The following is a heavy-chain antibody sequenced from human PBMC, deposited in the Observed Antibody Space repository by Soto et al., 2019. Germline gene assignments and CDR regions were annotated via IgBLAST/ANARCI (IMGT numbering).Heavy chain of an antibody. Sequence: EVQLVESGGGLVQPGGSLRLSCAASGFSLSDYWMHWVRQAPGEGLVWLSRITRDGSSTNYADSVKGRFTISRDNAKNTLYLQLNTVRGEDTAVYYCARGANGYYYFDHWGQGTLVTVSS. CDR1: GFSLSDYW. CDR2: ITRDGSST. D-gene: IGHD5-18*01. J-gene: IGHJ4*02. V-gene: IGHV3-74*01. CDR3: ARGANGYYYFDH.